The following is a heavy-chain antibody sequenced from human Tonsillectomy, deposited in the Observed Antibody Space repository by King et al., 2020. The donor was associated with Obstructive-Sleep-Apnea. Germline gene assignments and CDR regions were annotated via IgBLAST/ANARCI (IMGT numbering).Heavy chain of an antibody. CDR3: AREGDSGYDGPYYFDY. D-gene: IGHD5-12*01. CDR1: GFTVSSNY. Sequence: VQLVESGGGLVQPGGSLRLSCAASGFTVSSNYMSWVRQAPGKGLEWVSVIYSGGTTYYADSVKGRFTISRDNSKNMLYLQMNSLRAEDTAVYYCAREGDSGYDGPYYFDYWGQGTLVTVSS. J-gene: IGHJ4*02. CDR2: IYSGGTT. V-gene: IGHV3-66*01.